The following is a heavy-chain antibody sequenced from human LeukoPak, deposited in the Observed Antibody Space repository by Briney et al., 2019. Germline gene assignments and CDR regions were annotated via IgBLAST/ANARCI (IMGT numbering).Heavy chain of an antibody. CDR1: GFTVSNYW. CDR3: ARQADILTGYYDL. D-gene: IGHD3-9*01. V-gene: IGHV3-66*04. CDR2: IYSDGSP. Sequence: GGSLRLSCAASGFTVSNYWMHWVRQAPGKGLEWAPLIYSDGSPYYAESVRGRFTISRDNSKNTLYLQMHSLRAEDTAVYYCARQADILTGYYDLWGQGTLVTVSS. J-gene: IGHJ5*02.